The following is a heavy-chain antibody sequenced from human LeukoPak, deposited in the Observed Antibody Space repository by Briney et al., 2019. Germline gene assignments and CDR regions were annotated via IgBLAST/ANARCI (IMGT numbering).Heavy chain of an antibody. CDR2: INPNSGGT. J-gene: IGHJ4*02. CDR1: GYTFTGYY. CDR3: ARDLQLLGFGELGVY. Sequence: ASVKVSCKASGYTFTGYYMHWVRQAPGQGLEWMGWINPNSGGTNYAQKFQGRVTMTRDTSISTAYMELSRLRSDDTAVYYCARDLQLLGFGELGVYWGQGTLVTVSS. D-gene: IGHD3-10*01. V-gene: IGHV1-2*02.